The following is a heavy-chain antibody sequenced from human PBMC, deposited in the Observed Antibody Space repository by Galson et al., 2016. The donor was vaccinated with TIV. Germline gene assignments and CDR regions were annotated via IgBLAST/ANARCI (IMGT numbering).Heavy chain of an antibody. CDR1: GGSFSNYA. V-gene: IGHV1-69*13. CDR3: ARPSDSSWHFDL. CDR2: IIPIFRSP. D-gene: IGHD6-13*01. Sequence: SVKVSCKASGGSFSNYAINWVRQAPGQGLEWMGGIIPIFRSPNYAQRFQGRVTITADESTSTAFVELSSLRSDDTAVYYCARPSDSSWHFDLWGRGTPVIVSS. J-gene: IGHJ2*01.